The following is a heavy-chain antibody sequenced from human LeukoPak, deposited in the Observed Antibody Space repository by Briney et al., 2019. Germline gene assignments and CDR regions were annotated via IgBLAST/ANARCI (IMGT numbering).Heavy chain of an antibody. CDR2: ISWNSGSI. D-gene: IGHD3-9*01. CDR3: AKDGQRYFDWLLPTDY. CDR1: GFTFDDYA. Sequence: SGGSLRLSCAASGFTFDDYAMHWVRQAPGKGLEWVSGISWNSGSIGYADSVKGRFTISRDNAKNSLYLQMNSLRAEDTALYYCAKDGQRYFDWLLPTDYWGQGTLVTVSS. J-gene: IGHJ4*02. V-gene: IGHV3-9*01.